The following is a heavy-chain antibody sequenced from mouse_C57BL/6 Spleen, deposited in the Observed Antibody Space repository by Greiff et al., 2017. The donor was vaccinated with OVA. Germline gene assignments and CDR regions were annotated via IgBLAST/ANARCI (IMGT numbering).Heavy chain of an antibody. J-gene: IGHJ4*01. D-gene: IGHD2-12*01. Sequence: QVTLKESGPGILQSSQTLSLPCSFSGFSLSTSGMGVSWIRQPSGKGLEWLAHIYWDDDKRYNPSLKRRLTISKETARNQVCLKITSVDTADTATYYCARYLRRGYAMDYWGQGTSVTVSS. CDR2: IYWDDDK. V-gene: IGHV8-12*01. CDR1: GFSLSTSGMG. CDR3: ARYLRRGYAMDY.